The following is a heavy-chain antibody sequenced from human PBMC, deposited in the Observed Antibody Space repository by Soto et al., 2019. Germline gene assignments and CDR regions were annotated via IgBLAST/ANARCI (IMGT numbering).Heavy chain of an antibody. CDR1: GFTFSSYP. CDR2: ISSDGNDK. Sequence: CMKLACVASGFTFSSYPIHWVRQAPGKGLEWVTTISSDGNDKYSSDSVNGRFTISRDNSKNTLYLQMNSLRAEDTAVYYCASTLYGSGSYYNSYPPLYWGQGTLVTVSS. J-gene: IGHJ4*02. V-gene: IGHV3-30*14. D-gene: IGHD3-10*01. CDR3: ASTLYGSGSYYNSYPPLY.